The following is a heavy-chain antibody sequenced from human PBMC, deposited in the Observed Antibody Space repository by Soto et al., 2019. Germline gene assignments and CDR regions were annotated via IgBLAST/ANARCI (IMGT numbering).Heavy chain of an antibody. Sequence: GGSLRLSCAASGFTFISYGMHWVRQAPGKGLEWVAVISYDGSNKYYADSVKGRFTISRDNSKNTLYLQMNSLRAEDTAVYYCAKDGAVLITSYGMDVWGQGTTVTVSS. CDR3: AKDGAVLITSYGMDV. J-gene: IGHJ6*02. V-gene: IGHV3-30*18. D-gene: IGHD1-20*01. CDR2: ISYDGSNK. CDR1: GFTFISYG.